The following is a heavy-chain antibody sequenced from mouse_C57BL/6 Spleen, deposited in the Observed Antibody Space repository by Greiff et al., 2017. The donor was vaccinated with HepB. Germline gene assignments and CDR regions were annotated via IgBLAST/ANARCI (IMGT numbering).Heavy chain of an antibody. Sequence: VQLQQPGAELVKPGASVKLSCKASGYTFTSYWMHWVKQRPGQGLEWIGMIHPNSGSTNYNEKFKSKATLTVDKSSSTAYMQLSSLTSEDSAVYDCARHYDYDERFDYWGQGTTLTVSS. J-gene: IGHJ2*01. CDR1: GYTFTSYW. CDR3: ARHYDYDERFDY. D-gene: IGHD2-4*01. V-gene: IGHV1-64*01. CDR2: IHPNSGST.